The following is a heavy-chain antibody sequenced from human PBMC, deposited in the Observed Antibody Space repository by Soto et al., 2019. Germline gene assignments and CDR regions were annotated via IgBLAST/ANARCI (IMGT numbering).Heavy chain of an antibody. CDR3: ARAQQLDFLLNSGMDV. D-gene: IGHD6-13*01. J-gene: IGHJ6*02. CDR1: GFHFSSYG. Sequence: GGSLSLSCSASGFHFSSYGMHWVRQAPGKGLEWVAVISYDGSNKYYADSVKGRFTISRDNSKNTLYLQMNSLRAEDTAVYYCARAQQLDFLLNSGMDVWGQGTTVTVSS. V-gene: IGHV3-30*03. CDR2: ISYDGSNK.